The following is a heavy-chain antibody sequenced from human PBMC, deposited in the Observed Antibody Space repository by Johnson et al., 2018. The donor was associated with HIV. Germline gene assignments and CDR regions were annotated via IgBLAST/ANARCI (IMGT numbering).Heavy chain of an antibody. CDR3: ARVSYGSGTQGAFDI. Sequence: SSNGGSTYYANSVKGRFTISRDNSKNTLYLQMGSLRPEDMAVYYCARVSYGSGTQGAFDIWGQGTMVTVSS. D-gene: IGHD3-10*01. V-gene: IGHV3-64*01. J-gene: IGHJ3*02. CDR2: SSNGGST.